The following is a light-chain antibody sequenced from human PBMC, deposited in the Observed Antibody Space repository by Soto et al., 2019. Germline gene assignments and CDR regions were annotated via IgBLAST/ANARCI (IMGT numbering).Light chain of an antibody. CDR3: QQRSNWPV. Sequence: DIVLTQSPATLSLSPGERATLSCRASQSVSSYLAWYQQKPGQAPRLLIYDASNRATGIPARFSGSGSGTEFTLTISSLEPEDFAVYYCQQRSNWPVLGGGTKVDIK. J-gene: IGKJ4*01. CDR1: QSVSSY. V-gene: IGKV3-11*01. CDR2: DAS.